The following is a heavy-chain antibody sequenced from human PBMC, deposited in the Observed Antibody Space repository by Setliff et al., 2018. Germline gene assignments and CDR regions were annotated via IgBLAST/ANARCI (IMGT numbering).Heavy chain of an antibody. Sequence: SGPTLVNPTETLTLTCTVSGFSLSNARMGVSWIRQPPGKTLEWLAHIFSNDEKSYSTSLESRLTISKDTSKSQVVLTMTNMDPADTATYYCARYYYDSSAYYPLLYWGQGMLVTVSS. D-gene: IGHD3-22*01. CDR1: GFSLSNARMG. CDR2: IFSNDEK. CDR3: ARYYYDSSAYYPLLY. J-gene: IGHJ4*02. V-gene: IGHV2-26*01.